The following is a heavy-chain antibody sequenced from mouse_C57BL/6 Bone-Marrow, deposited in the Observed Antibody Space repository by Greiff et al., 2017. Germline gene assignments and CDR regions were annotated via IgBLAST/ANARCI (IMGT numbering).Heavy chain of an antibody. CDR3: ARGYDYDGEFAY. CDR2: SRNKANDYTT. Sequence: EVNVVESGGGLVQSGRSLRLSCATSGFTFSDFYMEWVRQAPGKGLEWIAASRNKANDYTTEYSASVKGRFIVSRDTSQSILYLQMNALRAEDTAIYYCARGYDYDGEFAYWGQGTLVTVSA. V-gene: IGHV7-1*01. J-gene: IGHJ3*01. D-gene: IGHD2-4*01. CDR1: GFTFSDFY.